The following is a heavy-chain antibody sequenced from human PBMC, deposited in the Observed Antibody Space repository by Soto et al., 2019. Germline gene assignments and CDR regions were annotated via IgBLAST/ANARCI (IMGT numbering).Heavy chain of an antibody. Sequence: GGSLRLSCAASGFTFSSYGMHWVRQAPGKGLEWVAVISYDGSNKYYADSVKGRFTISRDNSKNTLYLQMNSLRAEDTAVYYCAKEAPSSSGWYFPGRYFQHWGQGTLVTV. D-gene: IGHD6-19*01. CDR3: AKEAPSSSGWYFPGRYFQH. J-gene: IGHJ1*01. CDR2: ISYDGSNK. CDR1: GFTFSSYG. V-gene: IGHV3-30*18.